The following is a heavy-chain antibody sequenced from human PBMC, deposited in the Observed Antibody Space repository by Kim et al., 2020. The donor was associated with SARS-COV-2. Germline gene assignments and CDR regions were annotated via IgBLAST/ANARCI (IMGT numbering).Heavy chain of an antibody. CDR3: AKDGASIAVAGNGYYYYG. Sequence: GGSLRLSCAASGFTFSSYGMHWVRQAPGKGLEWVAVISYDGSNKYYADSVKGRFTISRDNSKNTLYLQMNSLRAEDTAVYYCAKDGASIAVAGNGYYYYG. V-gene: IGHV3-30*18. D-gene: IGHD6-19*01. J-gene: IGHJ6*01. CDR1: GFTFSSYG. CDR2: ISYDGSNK.